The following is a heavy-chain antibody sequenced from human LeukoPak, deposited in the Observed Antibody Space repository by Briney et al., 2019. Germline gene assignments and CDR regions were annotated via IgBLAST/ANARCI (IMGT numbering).Heavy chain of an antibody. J-gene: IGHJ2*01. Sequence: SETLSLTCTVSGGSISTNDYYWGWIRQPPGKGLEWIGNIYYSGSTYYNPSLRSRVTVSVDTSKNQFSLKLSSVTAADTAVYYCARLGSGSYPGIWYFDLWGRGTLVTVSS. D-gene: IGHD1-26*01. CDR3: ARLGSGSYPGIWYFDL. V-gene: IGHV4-39*01. CDR2: IYYSGST. CDR1: GGSISTNDYY.